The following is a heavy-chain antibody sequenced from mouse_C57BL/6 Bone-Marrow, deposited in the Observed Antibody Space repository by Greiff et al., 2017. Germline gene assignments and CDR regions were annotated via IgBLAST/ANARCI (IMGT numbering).Heavy chain of an antibody. J-gene: IGHJ3*01. CDR1: GFNIKDDY. V-gene: IGHV14-4*01. CDR3: TSLLLSFAY. Sequence: VQLQQSGAELVRPGASVQLSCTASGFNIKDDYMPWVKQRPEQGLEWIGWIDPENGDTEYASKFQGTATITADTSSNTAYLQLSSLTSEDTAVYYCTSLLLSFAYWGQGTLVTVSA. D-gene: IGHD1-2*01. CDR2: IDPENGDT.